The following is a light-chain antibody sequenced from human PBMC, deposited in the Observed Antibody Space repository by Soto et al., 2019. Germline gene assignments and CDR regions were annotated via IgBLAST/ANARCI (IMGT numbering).Light chain of an antibody. CDR1: QSVRSW. CDR3: QQYDNYPLT. V-gene: IGKV1-5*01. Sequence: DIKMTQSPSTLPASVGDRVTITCRASQSVRSWLAWYQQKPGRAPKFLIYDASSLESGVPSRFSGSGSGTEFTLTISNLQPDDFATYYCQQYDNYPLTFGGGTKVDIK. J-gene: IGKJ4*01. CDR2: DAS.